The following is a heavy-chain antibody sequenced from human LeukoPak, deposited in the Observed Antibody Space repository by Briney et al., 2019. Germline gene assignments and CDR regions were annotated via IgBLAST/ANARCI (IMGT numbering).Heavy chain of an antibody. J-gene: IGHJ6*03. Sequence: GGSLRLSCAAPGFTFDDYGMSWVRQAPGKGLEWVSGINWNGGSTGYADSVKGRFTISRDNAKNSLYLQMNSLRAEDTALYYCARDLSIVGATAYYYYMDVWGKGTTVTVSS. CDR3: ARDLSIVGATAYYYYMDV. D-gene: IGHD1-26*01. V-gene: IGHV3-20*04. CDR1: GFTFDDYG. CDR2: INWNGGST.